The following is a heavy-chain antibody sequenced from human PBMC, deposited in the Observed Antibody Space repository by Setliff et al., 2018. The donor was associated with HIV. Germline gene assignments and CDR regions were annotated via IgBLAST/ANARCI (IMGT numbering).Heavy chain of an antibody. D-gene: IGHD3-22*01. CDR2: IKEDGSET. CDR3: ARAYNVYDYRFDSSGYDY. V-gene: IGHV3-7*03. Sequence: PGGSLRLSCATSGFTFSNFWMTWVRPAPGKGLGWVANIKEDGSETFYVDSVKGRFTMSRDNAKNSLFLEMNSLRAEDTAVYYCARAYNVYDYRFDSSGYDYWGQGTLVTVSS. J-gene: IGHJ4*02. CDR1: GFTFSNFW.